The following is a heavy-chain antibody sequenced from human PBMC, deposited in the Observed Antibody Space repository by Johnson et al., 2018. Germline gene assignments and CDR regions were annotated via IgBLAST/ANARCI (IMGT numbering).Heavy chain of an antibody. V-gene: IGHV3-23*01. CDR1: GFTFSDYA. D-gene: IGHD1-14*01. J-gene: IGHJ3*02. Sequence: VQLHESGGVLVQPGGSLILSCGASGFTFSDYAMVWVRQAPGQGLEWVSSVIGNGGRISYADSVKGRFTTPRDNSKNMVYLQMNSLRAEDTAVYYCAKELAQAGRGAFDMWGQGTMVTVSS. CDR2: VIGNGGRI. CDR3: AKELAQAGRGAFDM.